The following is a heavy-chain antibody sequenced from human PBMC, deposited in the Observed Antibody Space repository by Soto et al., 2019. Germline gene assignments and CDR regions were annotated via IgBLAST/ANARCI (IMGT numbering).Heavy chain of an antibody. CDR2: IYYSGST. J-gene: IGHJ4*02. CDR1: GGSISSYY. CDR3: ARDGSSFFDY. D-gene: IGHD6-6*01. Sequence: PSETLSLTCTVSGGSISSYYWSWIRQPPGKGLEWIGYIYYSGSTNYNPSLKSRVTISVDTSKNQFSLNLSSVTAADTAVYYCARDGSSFFDYWGQGTLVTVSS. V-gene: IGHV4-59*01.